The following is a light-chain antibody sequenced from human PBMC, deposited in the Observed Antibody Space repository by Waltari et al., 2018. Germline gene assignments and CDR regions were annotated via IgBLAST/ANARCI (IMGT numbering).Light chain of an antibody. CDR2: YDD. CDR3: GAWDDSLNAWV. J-gene: IGLJ3*02. Sequence: QSVLTQPPSVSEAPRQRVTIPCSGSSSNIGQNSVNWYPQPPGKAPKVLIYYDDLLPSGVSDRFSGSKSGTSASLAISGLQAEDEAYYYCGAWDDSLNAWVFGGGTKLTVL. V-gene: IGLV1-36*01. CDR1: SSNIGQNS.